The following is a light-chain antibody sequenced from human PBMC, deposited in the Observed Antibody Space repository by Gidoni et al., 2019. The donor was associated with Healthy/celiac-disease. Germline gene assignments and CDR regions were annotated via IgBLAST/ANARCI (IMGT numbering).Light chain of an antibody. CDR1: KLGDKY. CDR3: QAWDSSTHVV. CDR2: QDS. J-gene: IGLJ2*01. Sequence: YELTQPPSVSVSPGQTASITCPGDKLGDKYACWYQQKPGQAPVLIIYQDSKRPSGIPERFSGSNSGITATLTISGTQAMDEADYYCQAWDSSTHVVFGGGTKLTVL. V-gene: IGLV3-1*01.